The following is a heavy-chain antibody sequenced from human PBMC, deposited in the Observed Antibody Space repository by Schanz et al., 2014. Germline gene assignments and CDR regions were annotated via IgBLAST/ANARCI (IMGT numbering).Heavy chain of an antibody. Sequence: EVQLLESGGGLVQPGGSLRLSCAASGFTFSSYAMTWVRQAPGMGLEWVSAISGRDGSTYYADSVRGRFTISRDNSKNPRNLQMNSLRAEDTAGYNCANNWNLDYWGQGTLVTVSS. D-gene: IGHD1-20*01. V-gene: IGHV3-23*01. J-gene: IGHJ4*02. CDR1: GFTFSSYA. CDR2: ISGRDGST. CDR3: ANNWNLDY.